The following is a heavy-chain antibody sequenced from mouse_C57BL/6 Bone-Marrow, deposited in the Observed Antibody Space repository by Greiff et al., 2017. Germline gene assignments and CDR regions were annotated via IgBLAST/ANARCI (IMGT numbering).Heavy chain of an antibody. CDR1: GYTFTSSW. V-gene: IGHV1-69*01. J-gene: IGHJ4*01. D-gene: IGHD6-1*01. CDR2: IDPSDSST. Sequence: VQLQQPGAELVMPGASVQLSCKASGYTFTSSWMHWVKQRPGHGLEWIGEIDPSDSSTNYNQKFKGKSTLTVDKSSSTAYMQLSSLTSEDSAVYYCAPLEGEAMDYWGQGTSVTVSS. CDR3: APLEGEAMDY.